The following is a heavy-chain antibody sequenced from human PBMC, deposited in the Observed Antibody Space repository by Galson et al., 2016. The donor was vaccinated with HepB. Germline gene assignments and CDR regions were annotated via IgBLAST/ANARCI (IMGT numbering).Heavy chain of an antibody. D-gene: IGHD7-27*01. V-gene: IGHV4-31*03. Sequence: TLSLTCTVSGDSIGSGGYYWSWIRQHPGKGLEWIGYIYFSGNTYYNPSLKSRLTISVDTSKNHFSLRLSSVTAADTAVYYCARINWVHFDHWGPGPLVTFSS. J-gene: IGHJ4*02. CDR3: ARINWVHFDH. CDR2: IYFSGNT. CDR1: GDSIGSGGYY.